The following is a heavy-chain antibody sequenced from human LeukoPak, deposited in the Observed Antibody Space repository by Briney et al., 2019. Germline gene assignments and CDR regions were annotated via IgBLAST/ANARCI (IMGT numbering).Heavy chain of an antibody. J-gene: IGHJ6*03. CDR1: DGPIRSHY. CDR3: GRDALVGYFSYYYIDV. CDR2: ISNSGST. D-gene: IGHD2-15*01. V-gene: IGHV4-59*11. Sequence: SETLSLTCTVSDGPIRSHYWTWIRQSPLKGLEWIGDISNSGSTKYNPSLKSIVTISIDTSKSQFSLRLTYVTAADTAVYYCGRDALVGYFSYYYIDVWGKGTTVTVSS.